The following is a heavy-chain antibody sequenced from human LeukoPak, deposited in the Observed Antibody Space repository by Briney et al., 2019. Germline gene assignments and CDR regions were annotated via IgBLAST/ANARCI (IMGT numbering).Heavy chain of an antibody. V-gene: IGHV1-8*01. J-gene: IGHJ6*03. CDR1: GYTFTSYD. CDR2: MNPNSGNT. CDR3: ARRYKNVVVPGYYMDV. Sequence: ASVNVSCKASGYTFTSYDINWVRQAPGQGPEWMGWMNPNSGNTGYAQKFQGRVTMTRNTSISTAYMELSSLTSEDTAVYYCARRYKNVVVPGYYMDVWGKGTTVTVSS. D-gene: IGHD2/OR15-2a*01.